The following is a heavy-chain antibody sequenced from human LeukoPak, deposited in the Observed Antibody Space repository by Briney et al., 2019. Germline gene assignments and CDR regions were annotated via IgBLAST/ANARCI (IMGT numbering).Heavy chain of an antibody. CDR2: IYYSGST. D-gene: IGHD3-10*01. V-gene: IGHV4-31*03. CDR3: ASIHITMVRGVIIPFDY. Sequence: PSETLSLTCTVSGGSISSGGYYWSWIRQHPGKGLEWIGYIYYSGSTYYNPSLKSRVTISVDTSKNRFSLKLSSVTAADTAVYYCASIHITMVRGVIIPFDYWGQGTLVTVSS. J-gene: IGHJ4*02. CDR1: GGSISSGGYY.